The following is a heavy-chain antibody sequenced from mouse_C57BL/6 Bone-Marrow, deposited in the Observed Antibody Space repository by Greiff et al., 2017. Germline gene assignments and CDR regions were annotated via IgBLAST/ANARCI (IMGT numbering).Heavy chain of an antibody. Sequence: EVKLVESGGGLVKPGGSLKLSCAASGFTFSSYAMSWVRQTPEKRLEWVATISDGGSYTYYPDNVKGRFTISRDNAKNNLYLQMSHLKSEDTAMYYCARDEGYYAWFAYWGQGTLVTVSA. CDR2: ISDGGSYT. D-gene: IGHD2-3*01. CDR1: GFTFSSYA. CDR3: ARDEGYYAWFAY. V-gene: IGHV5-4*01. J-gene: IGHJ3*01.